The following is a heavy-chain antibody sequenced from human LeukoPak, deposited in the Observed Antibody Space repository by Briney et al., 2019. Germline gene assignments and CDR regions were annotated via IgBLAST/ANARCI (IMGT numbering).Heavy chain of an antibody. CDR1: GFTFSNAW. CDR3: TTGKVGATLSDY. Sequence: GGSLRLSCAASGFTFSNAWMSWVRQAPGKGLEWVGRIKSKTDGGTTDYAAPVKGRFTISRDDSKNTLYLQMNSLKTEDTAVHYCTTGKVGATLSDYWGQGTLVTVSS. J-gene: IGHJ4*02. D-gene: IGHD1-26*01. V-gene: IGHV3-15*01. CDR2: IKSKTDGGTT.